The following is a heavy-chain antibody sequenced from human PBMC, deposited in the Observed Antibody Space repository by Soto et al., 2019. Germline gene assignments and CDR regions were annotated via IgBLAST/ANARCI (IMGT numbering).Heavy chain of an antibody. CDR2: IYYSGST. CDR1: GGSISSYY. D-gene: IGHD3-10*01. CDR3: ARDGSGTNWFDP. V-gene: IGHV4-59*01. Sequence: SETLSLTCTVSGGSISSYYWSWIRQPPGKGLEWIGYIYYSGSTNYNPSLKSRVTISVDTSKNQFSLKLSSVTAADTAVYYCARDGSGTNWFDPWGQGTLVTVS. J-gene: IGHJ5*02.